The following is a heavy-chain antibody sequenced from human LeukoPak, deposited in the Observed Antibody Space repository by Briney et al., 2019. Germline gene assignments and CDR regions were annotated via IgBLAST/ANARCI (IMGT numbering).Heavy chain of an antibody. CDR2: IYYSGST. CDR3: ASALVVPAAILDY. D-gene: IGHD2-2*01. CDR1: GGSISSGGYY. Sequence: SETLSLTCTVSGGSISSGGYYWSWIRQHPGKGLEWIGYIYYSGSTHYNPSLKSRVTISVDTSKNQFSLKLSSVTAADTAVYYCASALVVPAAILDYWGQGTLVTVSS. J-gene: IGHJ4*02. V-gene: IGHV4-31*03.